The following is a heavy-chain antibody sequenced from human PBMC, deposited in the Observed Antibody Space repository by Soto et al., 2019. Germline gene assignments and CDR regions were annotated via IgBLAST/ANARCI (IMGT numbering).Heavy chain of an antibody. Sequence: GASVKVSCKSSGYTFTSYGISWVRQAPGQGLEGMGWISAYNGNTNYAQKLQGRVTMTTDTSTRTGYMELRSLRSDDTAVYYCARDDMMPPTLLVYGDRVSLYGMDVWGQGTPVTVSS. CDR2: ISAYNGNT. CDR3: ARDDMMPPTLLVYGDRVSLYGMDV. V-gene: IGHV1-18*04. J-gene: IGHJ6*02. D-gene: IGHD5-12*01. CDR1: GYTFTSYG.